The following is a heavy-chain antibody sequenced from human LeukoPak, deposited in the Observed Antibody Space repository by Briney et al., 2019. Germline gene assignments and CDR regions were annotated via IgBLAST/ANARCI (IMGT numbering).Heavy chain of an antibody. CDR1: GGTFSSYA. D-gene: IGHD3-10*01. J-gene: IGHJ5*02. Sequence: SVKVSCKASGGTFSSYAISWVRQAPGQGLEWMGGIIPIFGTANYAQKLQGRVTMTTDTSTSTAYMELRSLRSDDTAVYYCARGGFTMVRGVIKHTLTNWFDPWGQGTLVTVSS. CDR2: IIPIFGTA. CDR3: ARGGFTMVRGVIKHTLTNWFDP. V-gene: IGHV1-69*05.